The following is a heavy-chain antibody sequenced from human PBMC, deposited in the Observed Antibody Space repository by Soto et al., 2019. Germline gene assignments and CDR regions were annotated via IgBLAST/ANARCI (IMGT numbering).Heavy chain of an antibody. CDR1: GGTFSSYT. J-gene: IGHJ6*03. Sequence: SGKVSCKASGGTFSSYTISWVRQAPGQGLEWMGRIIPILGIANYAQKFQGRVTITADKSTSTAYMELSSLRSEDTAVYYCARDRRSDYGDYELSGSTYYYYYYMDVWGKGTTVTVSS. CDR2: IIPILGIA. D-gene: IGHD4-17*01. V-gene: IGHV1-69*04. CDR3: ARDRRSDYGDYELSGSTYYYYYYMDV.